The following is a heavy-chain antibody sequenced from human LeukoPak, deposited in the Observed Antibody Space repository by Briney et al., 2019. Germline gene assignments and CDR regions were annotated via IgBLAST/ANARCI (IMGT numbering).Heavy chain of an antibody. CDR2: INHSGST. J-gene: IGHJ5*02. CDR1: GGSISNYY. D-gene: IGHD3-9*01. Sequence: SETLSLTCTVSGGSISNYYWSWVRQPPGKGLEWIGEINHSGSTNYNPSLKSRVTISIDTSKNQFSLKLSSVTAADTAVYYCAGALRYFDWFSSWFDPWGQGTLVTVSS. CDR3: AGALRYFDWFSSWFDP. V-gene: IGHV4-34*01.